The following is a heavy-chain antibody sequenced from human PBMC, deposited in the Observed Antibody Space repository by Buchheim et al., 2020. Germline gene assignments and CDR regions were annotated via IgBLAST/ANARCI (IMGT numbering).Heavy chain of an antibody. CDR2: IKEDGSEK. CDR1: GFTFSSYW. CDR3: ARDRGWLQFDY. V-gene: IGHV3-7*01. D-gene: IGHD6-19*01. J-gene: IGHJ4*02. Sequence: EVQLVESGGGLVQPGGSLRLSCAASGFTFSSYWLSWVRQAPGKGLEWVANIKEDGSEKYYMDSVKGRFTISSDNAKSSLYLQMNSLRAEDTAVYYCARDRGWLQFDYWGQGTL.